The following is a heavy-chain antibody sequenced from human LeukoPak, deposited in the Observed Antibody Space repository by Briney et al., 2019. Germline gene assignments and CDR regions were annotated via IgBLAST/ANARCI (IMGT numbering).Heavy chain of an antibody. Sequence: RSGGSLRLSCAASGFTFSSYWMSWVRQAPGKGLEWVAFIRYDGSNKYYADSVKGRFTISRDNSKNTLYLQMNSLRAEDTAVYYCAKDRVPTVADYYYYYGMDVWGQGTTVTVSS. CDR3: AKDRVPTVADYYYYYGMDV. CDR1: GFTFSSYW. CDR2: IRYDGSNK. D-gene: IGHD6-19*01. J-gene: IGHJ6*02. V-gene: IGHV3-30*02.